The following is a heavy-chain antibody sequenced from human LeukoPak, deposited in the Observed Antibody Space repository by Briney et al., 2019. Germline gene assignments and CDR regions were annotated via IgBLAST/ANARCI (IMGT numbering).Heavy chain of an antibody. V-gene: IGHV3-20*04. Sequence: GGSLRLSCAVSGFSFADYDMRWVRQAPGKGLEWVWELSHNGGTIGYADSVKGRFSISRDNSKNTLYLQMNTLRPEDTALYYCARGRSPRPNYGGNPVDYWGQRTLVTASS. CDR2: LSHNGGTI. CDR1: GFSFADYD. CDR3: ARGRSPRPNYGGNPVDY. D-gene: IGHD4-23*01. J-gene: IGHJ4*02.